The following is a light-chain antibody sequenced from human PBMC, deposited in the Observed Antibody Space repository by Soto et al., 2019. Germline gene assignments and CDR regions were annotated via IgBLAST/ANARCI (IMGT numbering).Light chain of an antibody. CDR1: ISDVGGYNY. CDR3: SSYTSRGTYV. CDR2: EVS. V-gene: IGLV2-14*01. Sequence: QSALTQPRSVSGSPGQSITISCTGTISDVGGYNYVSWYQQHPGKAPKLMIYEVSYRPSGVSNRFSGSKSGNTASLTISGLQAEDEADYYCSSYTSRGTYVFGTGTRSPS. J-gene: IGLJ1*01.